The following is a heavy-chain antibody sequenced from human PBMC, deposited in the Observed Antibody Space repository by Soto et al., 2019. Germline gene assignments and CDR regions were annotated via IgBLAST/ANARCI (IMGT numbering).Heavy chain of an antibody. D-gene: IGHD3-16*01. CDR1: GFTFSNAW. V-gene: IGHV3-15*01. Sequence: EVQLVESGGGLVKPGGSLRLSCAASGFTFSNAWMSWVRQAPGKGLEWVGRIKSKTDGGTTDYAAPVKGRFTISRDDSKNTLYLQMNSLKAEDTAVYYCTTVPRGRLHLGDSNEGDYWGQGTLVTVSS. J-gene: IGHJ4*02. CDR2: IKSKTDGGTT. CDR3: TTVPRGRLHLGDSNEGDY.